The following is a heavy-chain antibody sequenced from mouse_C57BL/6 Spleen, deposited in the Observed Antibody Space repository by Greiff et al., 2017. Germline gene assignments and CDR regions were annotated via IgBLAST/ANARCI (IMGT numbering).Heavy chain of an antibody. J-gene: IGHJ4*01. V-gene: IGHV5-17*01. CDR3: ARDYSNYGYAMDY. D-gene: IGHD2-5*01. CDR2: ISSGSSTI. Sequence: EVKLVESGGGLVKPGGSLKLSCAASGFTFSDYGMHWVRQAPEKGLEWVAYISSGSSTIYYADTVKGRFTISRDNAKNTLFLQMTSLRSEDTAMYYCARDYSNYGYAMDYWGQGTSVTVSS. CDR1: GFTFSDYG.